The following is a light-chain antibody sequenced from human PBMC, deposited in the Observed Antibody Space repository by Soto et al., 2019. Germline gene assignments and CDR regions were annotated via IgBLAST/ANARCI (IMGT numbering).Light chain of an antibody. CDR3: NSYTGSSTRFV. V-gene: IGLV2-14*01. Sequence: QSALTQPASVSGSPGQSVTISCTGTSSDVGAYNYVSWYQQHPGKAPKLMIYEVSNRPSGVSNRFSGSKSGNTASLTISGLQAEDEADYYCNSYTGSSTRFVFGTGPKLTVL. CDR1: SSDVGAYNY. J-gene: IGLJ1*01. CDR2: EVS.